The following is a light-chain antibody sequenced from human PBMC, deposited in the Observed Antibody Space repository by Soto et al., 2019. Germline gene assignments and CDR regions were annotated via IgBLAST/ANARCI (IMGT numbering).Light chain of an antibody. CDR3: QQYGSSPYT. V-gene: IGKV3-20*01. CDR1: QSVSSSY. J-gene: IGKJ2*01. CDR2: GSS. Sequence: EIVLTQSPGTLSLSPGERATLSCRASQSVSSSYLAWYQHKPGQATMLLIYGSSTRATGIPDRFSCSESGTDFTLTISRLEPEDFSVCYCQQYGSSPYTFGQGTKLEIK.